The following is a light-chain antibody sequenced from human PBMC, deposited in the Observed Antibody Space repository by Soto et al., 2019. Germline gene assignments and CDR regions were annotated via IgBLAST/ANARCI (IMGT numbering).Light chain of an antibody. CDR1: QSISTY. CDR2: AAS. J-gene: IGKJ1*01. V-gene: IGKV1-39*01. CDR3: QHYVTSLTT. Sequence: DIQMTQSPSSLSASVGDRVTITCRASQSISTYLNWYQQKPGKAPKLLIYAASSLQSGVPSRFSGSGSGTDFTLTISRLEPEDFAVYYCQHYVTSLTTFGQGTKVDI.